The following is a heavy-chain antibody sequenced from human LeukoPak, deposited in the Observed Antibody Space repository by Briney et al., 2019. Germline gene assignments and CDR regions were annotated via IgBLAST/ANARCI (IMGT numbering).Heavy chain of an antibody. D-gene: IGHD3-22*01. V-gene: IGHV3-74*01. CDR1: GFTFTTFW. CDR3: VRDWGYDSSGYWQKYFDT. CDR2: INHDGSST. Sequence: GGSLRLSCATSGFTFTTFWMHWVRQAPGKGLVWVSRINHDGSSTNYADSVKGRFTISRDNAKNTVFLQMNSLRAEDTAVYYCVRDWGYDSSGYWQKYFDTWGQGTLVTVSS. J-gene: IGHJ4*02.